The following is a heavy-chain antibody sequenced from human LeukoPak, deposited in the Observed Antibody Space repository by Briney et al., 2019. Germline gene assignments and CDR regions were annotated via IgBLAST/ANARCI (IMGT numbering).Heavy chain of an antibody. Sequence: SVKVSCKASGGTFISYTISWVRQAPGQGLEWMGRIIPILGIANYAQKFQGRVTITADKSTSTAYMGLSSLRSEDTAVYYCARTHAYYDFWSGYHTPEDYWGQGTLVTVSS. CDR3: ARTHAYYDFWSGYHTPEDY. CDR2: IIPILGIA. CDR1: GGTFISYT. J-gene: IGHJ4*02. V-gene: IGHV1-69*02. D-gene: IGHD3-3*01.